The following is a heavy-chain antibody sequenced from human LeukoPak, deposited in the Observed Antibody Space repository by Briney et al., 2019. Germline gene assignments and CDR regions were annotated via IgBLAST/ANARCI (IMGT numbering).Heavy chain of an antibody. D-gene: IGHD3-10*01. V-gene: IGHV4-4*07. CDR3: AREILVPGVNLVNWFDS. J-gene: IGHJ5*01. CDR2: ISGGGAT. Sequence: SETLSLTCTASGGSIIDYYWNWIRQSAGKGLEYIGRISGGGATSYNPSLQSRITMSVDTSKNQFSLHLTSVTAADTAIYYCAREILVPGVNLVNWFDSWGQGFLVTVSS. CDR1: GGSIIDYY.